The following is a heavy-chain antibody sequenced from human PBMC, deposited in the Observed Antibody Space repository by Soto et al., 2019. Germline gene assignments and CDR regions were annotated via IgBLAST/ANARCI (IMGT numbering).Heavy chain of an antibody. Sequence: EVQLVESGGAMVHPGGSLRLSCVASGFKFDDYAIHWVRQVAGKGLEWVSAINWSGEMIAYADSVKGRSTISRDNAKNYLSRQSNSVRPEDAALYYCARDRIGRFYAIDVWGQGTKATVSS. D-gene: IGHD2-15*01. CDR1: GFKFDDYA. J-gene: IGHJ6*02. CDR2: INWSGEMI. V-gene: IGHV3-9*01. CDR3: ARDRIGRFYAIDV.